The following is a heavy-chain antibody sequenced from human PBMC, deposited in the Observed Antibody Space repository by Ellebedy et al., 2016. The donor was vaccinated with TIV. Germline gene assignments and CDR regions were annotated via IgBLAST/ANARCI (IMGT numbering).Heavy chain of an antibody. CDR2: ISYDGSNK. D-gene: IGHD3-16*01. Sequence: GGSLRLXXAASGFTFSSYAMHWVRQAPGKGLEWVAVISYDGSNKYYADSVKGRFTISRDNAKNSLYLQMNSLRAEDTAVYYCARDGGLLDFDYWGQGTLVTVSS. CDR3: ARDGGLLDFDY. CDR1: GFTFSSYA. J-gene: IGHJ4*02. V-gene: IGHV3-30-3*01.